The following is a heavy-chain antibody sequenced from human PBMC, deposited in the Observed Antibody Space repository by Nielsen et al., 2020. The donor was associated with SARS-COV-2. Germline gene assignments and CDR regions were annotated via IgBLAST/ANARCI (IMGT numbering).Heavy chain of an antibody. V-gene: IGHV3-33*01. CDR3: AREAHLVVATSLDP. J-gene: IGHJ5*02. CDR2: IWSDGDKK. CDR1: GFTFRNYG. Sequence: GESLKISCAASGFTFRNYGMHWVRQAPGKGLAWVAGIWSDGDKKYYADSVRGRFSISRDNSKNMLYLQMNSLRVEDTAIYYCAREAHLVVATSLDPWGHGTLVTFSS. D-gene: IGHD2-21*02.